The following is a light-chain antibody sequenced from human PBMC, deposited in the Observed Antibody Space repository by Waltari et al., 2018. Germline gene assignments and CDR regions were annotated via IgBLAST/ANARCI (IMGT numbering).Light chain of an antibody. CDR3: MQTVQAPWT. CDR1: QRLLPSNGYNY. Sequence: IVMTHSPLSLPVPPGQPASISCRPSQRLLPSNGYNYFNWYVQKPGQSPQLLIYVASNRVSGVPDRFSGSGSGTDVTLKISRVEAEDVGVYYCMQTVQAPWTFGPGTKVEI. CDR2: VAS. J-gene: IGKJ1*01. V-gene: IGKV2-28*01.